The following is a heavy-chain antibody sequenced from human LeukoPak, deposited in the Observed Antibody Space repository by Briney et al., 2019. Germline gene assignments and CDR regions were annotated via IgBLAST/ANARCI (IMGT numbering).Heavy chain of an antibody. D-gene: IGHD4-23*01. Sequence: GASVKVSCKASGGTFSSYAISWVRQAPGQGLEWMGGIIPIFGTANYAQKFQGRVTITADESTSTACMELSSLRSEDTAVYYCARSTVVTLYYYYYYYTDVWGKGTTVTVSS. CDR3: ARSTVVTLYYYYYYYTDV. CDR2: IIPIFGTA. V-gene: IGHV1-69*13. CDR1: GGTFSSYA. J-gene: IGHJ6*03.